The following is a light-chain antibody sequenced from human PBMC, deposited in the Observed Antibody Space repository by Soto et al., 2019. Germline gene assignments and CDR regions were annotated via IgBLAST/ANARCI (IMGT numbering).Light chain of an antibody. CDR3: QQYHNSPPT. CDR2: DTS. J-gene: IGKJ1*01. CDR1: QSVGGNS. Sequence: ETVLTQSPGTLSLSPGERATVSCRASQSVGGNSLAWYQQRPGQAPRLLIYDTSKRATGIPDRFSGSGSGTDFTLTISRLEPKDFAVYYCQQYHNSPPTFGQGTKVDIK. V-gene: IGKV3-20*01.